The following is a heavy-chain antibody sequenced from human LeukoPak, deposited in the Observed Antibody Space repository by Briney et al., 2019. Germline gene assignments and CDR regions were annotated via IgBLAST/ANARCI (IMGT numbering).Heavy chain of an antibody. CDR2: IYYSGST. J-gene: IGHJ4*02. D-gene: IGHD3-22*01. V-gene: IGHV4-31*03. CDR1: GGSISSGGYY. Sequence: SETLSFTCTVSGGSISSGGYYWSWIRQHPGKGLEWIGYIYYSGSTYYNPSLKSRVTISVDTSKNQFSLKLSSVTAADTAVYYCARGDSSGYYGDDYWGQGTLVTVSS. CDR3: ARGDSSGYYGDDY.